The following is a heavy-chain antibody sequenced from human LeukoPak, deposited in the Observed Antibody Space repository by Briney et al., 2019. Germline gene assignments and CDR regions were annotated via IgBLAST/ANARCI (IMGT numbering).Heavy chain of an antibody. D-gene: IGHD5-18*01. V-gene: IGHV3-23*01. CDR1: GFRFNNYA. J-gene: IGHJ4*02. CDR3: VRHDSYIPY. CDR2: ISDSGRST. Sequence: PGGSLRLSCAASGFRFNNYAMSWVRQAPGKGLEWVSGISDSGRSTYYADSVKGRFTISRDNSKNTVHLQMNNLRVDDTAVYLCVRHDSYIPYWGQGTLVTVSS.